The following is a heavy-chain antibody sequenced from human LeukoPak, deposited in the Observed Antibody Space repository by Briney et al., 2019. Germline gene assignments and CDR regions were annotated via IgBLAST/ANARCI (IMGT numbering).Heavy chain of an antibody. Sequence: GASVKVSCKASGYTFTSYDINWVRQATGQGLEWMGWMNPNSGNTGHAQKFQGRVTITRNTSISTAYMELSSLRSEDTAVYYCARGPTPTRYYDFWSGYDYWGQGTLVTVSS. CDR3: ARGPTPTRYYDFWSGYDY. CDR1: GYTFTSYD. D-gene: IGHD3-3*01. J-gene: IGHJ4*02. V-gene: IGHV1-8*03. CDR2: MNPNSGNT.